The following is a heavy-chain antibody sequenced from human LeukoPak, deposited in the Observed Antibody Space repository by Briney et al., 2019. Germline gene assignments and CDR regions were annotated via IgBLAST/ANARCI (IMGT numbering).Heavy chain of an antibody. CDR2: ISPYNGNT. CDR1: GGTFSSYA. J-gene: IGHJ4*02. CDR3: ARGDYFDSSGYSGASLFDY. V-gene: IGHV1-18*01. Sequence: ASVKVSCKASGGTFSSYAISWVRQAPGQGLEWMGRISPYNGNTKYAQKLQGRVTMTTDTSTTTAYMELRSLRSDDTAVYYCARGDYFDSSGYSGASLFDYWGQGTLVTVSS. D-gene: IGHD3-22*01.